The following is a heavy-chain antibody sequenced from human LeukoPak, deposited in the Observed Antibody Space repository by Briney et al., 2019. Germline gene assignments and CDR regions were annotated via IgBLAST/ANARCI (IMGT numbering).Heavy chain of an antibody. CDR3: ARDAYSSSWSYYYYYYYMDV. D-gene: IGHD6-13*01. CDR2: ISSSSSYI. V-gene: IGHV3-21*01. CDR1: GFTFSSYS. J-gene: IGHJ6*03. Sequence: GGSLRLSCAASGFTFSSYSMNWVRQAPGKGLEWVSSISSSSSYIYYADSVKGRFTISRDNAKNSLYLQMNSLRAEDTAGYYCARDAYSSSWSYYYYYYYMDVWGKGTTVTVSS.